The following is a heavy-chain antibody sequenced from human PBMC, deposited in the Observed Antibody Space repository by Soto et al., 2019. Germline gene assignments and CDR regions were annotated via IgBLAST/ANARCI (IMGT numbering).Heavy chain of an antibody. D-gene: IGHD4-17*01. V-gene: IGHV3-21*01. CDR3: ARDRYGDYWFDP. CDR1: GFTFSSYS. CDR2: ISSSSSYI. Sequence: GGSLRLSCAASGFTFSSYSMNWVRKAPGKGLEWVSSISSSSSYIYYADSVKGRFTISRDNAKNSLYLQMNSLRAEDTAVYYCARDRYGDYWFDPWGQGTLVTVSS. J-gene: IGHJ5*02.